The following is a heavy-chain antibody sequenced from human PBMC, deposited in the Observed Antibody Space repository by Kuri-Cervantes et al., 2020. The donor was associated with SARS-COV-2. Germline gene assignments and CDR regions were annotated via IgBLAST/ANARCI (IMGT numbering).Heavy chain of an antibody. J-gene: IGHJ4*02. D-gene: IGHD3-3*01. CDR3: AREIITIFGVNFDY. CDR2: INWNGGST. CDR1: GFTFDDYG. Sequence: LSLTCAASGFTFDDYGMSWVRQAPGKGLEWVSGINWNGGSTGYADSVKGRFTISRDNAKNSLYLQMNSLRAEDTAVYYCAREIITIFGVNFDYWGQGTLVTVSS. V-gene: IGHV3-20*04.